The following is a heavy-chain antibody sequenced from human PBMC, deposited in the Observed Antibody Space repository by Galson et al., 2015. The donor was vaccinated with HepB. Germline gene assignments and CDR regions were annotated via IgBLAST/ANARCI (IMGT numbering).Heavy chain of an antibody. Sequence: SLRLSCAASGFIFSSYAMHWVRQAPGKGLEYVSAISSNGGSTYYANSVKGRFTISRDNSKNTLYLQMGSLRAEDMAVYYCARGGLAVLSSLRFDPWGQGTLVTVSS. CDR2: ISSNGGST. J-gene: IGHJ5*02. CDR1: GFIFSSYA. CDR3: ARGGLAVLSSLRFDP. D-gene: IGHD2/OR15-2a*01. V-gene: IGHV3-64*01.